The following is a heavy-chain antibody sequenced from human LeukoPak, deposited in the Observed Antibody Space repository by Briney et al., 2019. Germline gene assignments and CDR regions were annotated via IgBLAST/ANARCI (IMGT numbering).Heavy chain of an antibody. CDR3: ASLVDERPDYDFWSGYFDY. J-gene: IGHJ4*02. D-gene: IGHD3-3*01. CDR2: IYPGDSDT. Sequence: GESLKISCKGSGYSFTSYWIGWVRQMPGKGLEWMGIIYPGDSDTRYSPSFQGQVTISADKSISTAYLQWSSLKASDTAMYHCASLVDERPDYDFWSGYFDYWGQGTLVTVSS. V-gene: IGHV5-51*01. CDR1: GYSFTSYW.